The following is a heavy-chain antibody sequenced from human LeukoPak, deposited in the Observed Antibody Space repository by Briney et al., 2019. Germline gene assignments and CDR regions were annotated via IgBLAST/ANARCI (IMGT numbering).Heavy chain of an antibody. V-gene: IGHV3-15*01. CDR1: GFTFSNAW. J-gene: IGHJ4*02. D-gene: IGHD4-17*01. CDR3: ARDRSNGDYAFDY. Sequence: GGSLRLSCAASGFTFSNAWMSWVRQAPGKGLEWVGRIKSKTDGGTTDYAAPVKGRFTISRDDSKNTLYLQMNSLRAEDTAVYYCARDRSNGDYAFDYWGQGALVTVSS. CDR2: IKSKTDGGTT.